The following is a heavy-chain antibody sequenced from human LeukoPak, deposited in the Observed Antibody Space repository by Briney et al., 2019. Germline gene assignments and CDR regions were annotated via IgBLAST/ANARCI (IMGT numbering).Heavy chain of an antibody. CDR1: GYTFTGYY. Sequence: ASVKVSCKASGYTFTGYYMHWVRQAPGPGLEWMGWINPNSGGTNYAQKFQGRVTMTRDTSISTAYMELSRLRSDDTAVYYCARGVFYYYYMDVWGKGTTVTVSS. CDR3: ARGVFYYYYMDV. V-gene: IGHV1-2*02. J-gene: IGHJ6*03. CDR2: INPNSGGT. D-gene: IGHD2-8*01.